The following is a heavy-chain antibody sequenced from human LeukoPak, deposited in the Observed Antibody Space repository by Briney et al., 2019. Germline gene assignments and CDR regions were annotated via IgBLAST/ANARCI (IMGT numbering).Heavy chain of an antibody. D-gene: IGHD6-6*01. CDR2: FHYSGST. J-gene: IGHJ6*03. CDR3: ARTAARCYMDV. CDR1: GGSISSYY. Sequence: SETLSLTCTVSGGSISSYYWSWIRQPPGKGLEWIGYFHYSGSTNYNPSLKSRVTISVDTSKNQFSLKLSSVTAADTAVYYCARTAARCYMDVWGKGTTVTVSS. V-gene: IGHV4-59*01.